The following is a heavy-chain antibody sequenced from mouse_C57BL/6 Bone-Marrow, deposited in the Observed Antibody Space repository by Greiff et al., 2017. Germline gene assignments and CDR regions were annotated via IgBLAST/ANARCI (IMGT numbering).Heavy chain of an antibody. J-gene: IGHJ3*01. CDR1: GFTFSSYG. CDR3: ARRVYYDYPAWFAY. D-gene: IGHD2-4*01. V-gene: IGHV5-6*01. CDR2: ISSGGSYT. Sequence: EVQGVESGGDLVKPGGSLKLSCAASGFTFSSYGMSWVRQTPDKRLEWVATISSGGSYTYYPDSVKGRFTISRDNAKNTLYLQMSSLKSEDTAMYYCARRVYYDYPAWFAYWGQGTLVTVSA.